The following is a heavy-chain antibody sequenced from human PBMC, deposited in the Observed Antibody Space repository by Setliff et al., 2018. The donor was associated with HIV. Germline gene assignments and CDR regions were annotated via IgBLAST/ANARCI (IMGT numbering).Heavy chain of an antibody. D-gene: IGHD1-1*01. J-gene: IGHJ4*02. CDR3: ARQLSNSFDY. V-gene: IGHV1-2*02. Sequence: ASVKVSCKSSGYTFTDYFMHWVRQAPGQGLEWMGWISPDNANTRISQRFRGSVTMTRDRSINTAYMEFSGLTSDDTAVYYCARQLSNSFDYWGQGTLVTVS. CDR2: ISPDNANT. CDR1: GYTFTDYF.